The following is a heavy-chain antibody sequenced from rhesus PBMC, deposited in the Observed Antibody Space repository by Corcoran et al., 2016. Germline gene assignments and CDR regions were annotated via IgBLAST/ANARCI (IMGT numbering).Heavy chain of an antibody. Sequence: QVTLKESGPAPVKPTQTLTLSCTFSGVHVRSDGMRVAWIRNAQGQDLEWLAHFYWDDDTRYSTFMQSRLTISQDTSKNQVVLTRTNMDPVDTATYSCVRSLRDDSGWYRFDVWGPGVLVSVSS. J-gene: IGHJ5-1*01. V-gene: IGHV2-1*01. CDR1: GVHVRSDGMR. CDR3: VRSLRDDSGWYRFDV. CDR2: FYWDDDT. D-gene: IGHD2-33*01.